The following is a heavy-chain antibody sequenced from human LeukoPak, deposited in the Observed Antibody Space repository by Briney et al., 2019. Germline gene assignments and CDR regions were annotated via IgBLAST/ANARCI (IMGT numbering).Heavy chain of an antibody. CDR3: ARVQEAGTFDY. CDR2: INPSGGST. Sequence: ASVKVSCKASGYTFTSYYMHWVRQAPGQGLEWMGIINPSGGSTSYAQKFQGRVTMTRDTSTSTVYVELSSLRSEDTAVYYCARVQEAGTFDYWGQGTLVTVSS. D-gene: IGHD6-19*01. J-gene: IGHJ4*02. CDR1: GYTFTSYY. V-gene: IGHV1-46*01.